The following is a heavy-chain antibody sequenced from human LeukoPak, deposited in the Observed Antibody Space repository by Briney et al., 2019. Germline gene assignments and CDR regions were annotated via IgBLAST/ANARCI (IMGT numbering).Heavy chain of an antibody. J-gene: IGHJ4*02. V-gene: IGHV3-7*01. CDR2: TDRAGSGT. D-gene: IGHD2-15*01. CDR3: VTEYWYRFAY. Sequence: GGSLRLSCAASGFNFDSFNMAGGGHAPGRGREWVATTDRAGSGTEYIHSVRGRFTISRDNTKNLIHLQMNSLSAEDTAVYFCVTEYWYRFAYWGQGILVTVSS. CDR1: GFNFDSFN.